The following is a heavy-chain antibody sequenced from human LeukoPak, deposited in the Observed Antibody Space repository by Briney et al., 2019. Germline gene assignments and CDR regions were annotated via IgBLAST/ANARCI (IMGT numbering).Heavy chain of an antibody. V-gene: IGHV1-18*01. CDR1: GYTFTSYG. Sequence: GASVKVSCKASGYTFTSYGISWVRQAPGQGLEWMGWISAYNGNTNYAQKLQGRVTMTTDISTSTAYMELRSLRSDDTAVYYCARVLDGTYYDILTGYFKGAFDIWGQGTMVTVSS. CDR2: ISAYNGNT. J-gene: IGHJ3*02. CDR3: ARVLDGTYYDILTGYFKGAFDI. D-gene: IGHD3-9*01.